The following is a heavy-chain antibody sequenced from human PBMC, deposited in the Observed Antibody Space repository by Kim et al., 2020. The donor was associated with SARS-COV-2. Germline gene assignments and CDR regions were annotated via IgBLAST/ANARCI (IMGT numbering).Heavy chain of an antibody. V-gene: IGHV3-30*18. J-gene: IGHJ5*02. CDR1: GFTFSSYG. D-gene: IGHD4-17*01. Sequence: GGSLRLSCAASGFTFSSYGMHWVRQAPGKGLEWVAVIPYDGSNKYYADSVKGRFTISRDNSKNTLYLQMNSLRAEDTAVYYCAKDLDGANNWFDPWGQGTLVTVSS. CDR3: AKDLDGANNWFDP. CDR2: IPYDGSNK.